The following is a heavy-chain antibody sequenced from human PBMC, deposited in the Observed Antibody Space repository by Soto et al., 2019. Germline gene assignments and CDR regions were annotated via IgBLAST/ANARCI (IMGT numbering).Heavy chain of an antibody. D-gene: IGHD6-13*01. CDR2: INHSGST. CDR3: AFSSSWFPFDY. CDR1: GGSFSCYY. Sequence: SETLSLTCAVYGGSFSCYYWSWIRQPPGKGLEWIGEINHSGSTNYNPSLKSRVTISVDTSKNQFSLKLSSVTAADTAVYYCAFSSSWFPFDYWGQGTLVTVSS. V-gene: IGHV4-34*01. J-gene: IGHJ4*02.